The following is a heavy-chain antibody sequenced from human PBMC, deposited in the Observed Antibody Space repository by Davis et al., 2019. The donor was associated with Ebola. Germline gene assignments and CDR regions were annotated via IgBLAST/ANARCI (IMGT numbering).Heavy chain of an antibody. V-gene: IGHV3-74*01. CDR3: ARVLAVAYFDY. CDR1: GLTFSSYW. J-gene: IGHJ4*02. Sequence: PGGSLRLSCAASGLTFSSYWMHWVRQAPGKGLVRVSRINSDGSSTSYADSVKGRFTISRDTAKNTLYLQMNSLKTEDTAVYYCARVLAVAYFDYWGQGTLVTVSS. D-gene: IGHD6-19*01. CDR2: INSDGSST.